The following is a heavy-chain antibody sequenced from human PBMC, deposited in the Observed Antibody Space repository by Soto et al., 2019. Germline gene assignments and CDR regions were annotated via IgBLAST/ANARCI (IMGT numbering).Heavy chain of an antibody. CDR1: GGSVSSGDYY. V-gene: IGHV4-61*08. D-gene: IGHD2-21*02. Sequence: SETLSLTCTVSGGSVSSGDYYWSWIRQPPGRGLEWIGYIYYSGSTNYNPSLESRVTISVDTSKNQFSLKLSSVTTADTAVYYCARERHCGGDCYLAFDYWGQGTLVTVSS. J-gene: IGHJ4*02. CDR2: IYYSGST. CDR3: ARERHCGGDCYLAFDY.